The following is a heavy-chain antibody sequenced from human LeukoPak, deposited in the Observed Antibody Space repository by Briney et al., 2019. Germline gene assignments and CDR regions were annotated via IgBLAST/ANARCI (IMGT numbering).Heavy chain of an antibody. D-gene: IGHD3-10*01. V-gene: IGHV1-24*01. J-gene: IGHJ4*02. Sequence: ASVKVSCKVSGYTLTELSMHWVRQAPGKGLEWMGGFDPEDGETIYAQKFQGRVTMTEDISTDTAYMELSSLRSEDTAVYYCATGEYGSGSYSRDLDYWGQGTLVTVSS. CDR1: GYTLTELS. CDR3: ATGEYGSGSYSRDLDY. CDR2: FDPEDGET.